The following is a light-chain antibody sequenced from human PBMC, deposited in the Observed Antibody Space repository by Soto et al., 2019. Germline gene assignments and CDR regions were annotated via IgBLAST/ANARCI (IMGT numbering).Light chain of an antibody. CDR2: LNSDGSH. J-gene: IGLJ3*02. Sequence: QLVLTQSPSASASLGASVKLTCTLSSGHSSYAIAWLQQQPEKGPRYLMKLNSDGSHTKGDGIPDRFSVSSSGAERYLTISSLQSEDEADYYCQTWGTGIHWVFGGGTKVTVL. CDR1: SGHSSYA. CDR3: QTWGTGIHWV. V-gene: IGLV4-69*01.